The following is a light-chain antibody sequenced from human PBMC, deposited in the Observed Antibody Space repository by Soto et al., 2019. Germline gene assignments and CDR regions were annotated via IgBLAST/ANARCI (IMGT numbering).Light chain of an antibody. J-gene: IGKJ5*01. V-gene: IGKV3-11*01. Sequence: EIVLTQSPSTLSLSPGESAALSCRSSQSVSGYLAWYQQKPGQAPRLLIXDASTRATGIPARFSGSGSGTDFTLTISSLEPEDFAVYYCQQRTNWPLSITFGQGTRLEIK. CDR1: QSVSGY. CDR2: DAS. CDR3: QQRTNWPLSIT.